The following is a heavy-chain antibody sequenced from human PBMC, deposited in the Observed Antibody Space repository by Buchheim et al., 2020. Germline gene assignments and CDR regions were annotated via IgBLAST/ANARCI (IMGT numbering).Heavy chain of an antibody. V-gene: IGHV3-23*01. CDR2: FSGSGGNT. Sequence: EVQLLESGGGLVQPGGSLRLSCAASGFTFSTYAMTWVRQAPGKGLGWVSTFSGSGGNTYYADSVKGRFTISRDNSKNTLYLQMNSLRAEDTAVYYCAKDRFYDSSGYCYDYWGQGTL. CDR3: AKDRFYDSSGYCYDY. CDR1: GFTFSTYA. D-gene: IGHD3-22*01. J-gene: IGHJ4*02.